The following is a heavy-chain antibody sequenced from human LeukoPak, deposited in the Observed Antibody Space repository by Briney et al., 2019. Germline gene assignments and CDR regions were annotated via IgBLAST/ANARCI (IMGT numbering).Heavy chain of an antibody. CDR1: GGSISSYY. Sequence: SETLSLTCTVSGGSISSYYWSWMRQPPGKGLEWIGYIYDSGSTNYNPSRKSRFTISVDTSKNQFSLKLSSVTAADTAVYYCARAGFKQNRPFDYWGQGTLVTVSS. CDR2: IYDSGST. J-gene: IGHJ4*02. D-gene: IGHD1-14*01. V-gene: IGHV4-59*01. CDR3: ARAGFKQNRPFDY.